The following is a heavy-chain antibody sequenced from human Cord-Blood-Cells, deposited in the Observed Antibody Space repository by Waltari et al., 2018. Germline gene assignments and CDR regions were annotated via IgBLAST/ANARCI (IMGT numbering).Heavy chain of an antibody. D-gene: IGHD6-6*01. Sequence: QVQLVQSGAEVKKPGASVKVSCKASGYTFTSYDINWVRQATGQGLEWMGWMNPNSGNTGYAQKFQGRVTITRNTSISTAYMELSSLRSEDTAVYYCAREYSSSSGGYYYMDVWGKGTTVTVSS. CDR1: GYTFTSYD. J-gene: IGHJ6*03. CDR3: AREYSSSSGGYYYMDV. V-gene: IGHV1-8*03. CDR2: MNPNSGNT.